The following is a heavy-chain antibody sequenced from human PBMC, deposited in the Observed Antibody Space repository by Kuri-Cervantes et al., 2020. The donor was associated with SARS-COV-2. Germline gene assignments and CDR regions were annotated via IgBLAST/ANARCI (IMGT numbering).Heavy chain of an antibody. CDR1: GFTFSSYA. J-gene: IGHJ4*02. CDR2: ISYDGSNK. CDR3: ASTFLWWERRFDY. Sequence: GESLKISCAASGFTFSSYAMHWVRQAPGKGLEWVAVISYDGSNKYYADSVKGRFTISRDNSKNTLYLQMNSLRAEDTAVYYCASTFLWWERRFDYWGQGTLVTVSS. D-gene: IGHD2-21*01. V-gene: IGHV3-30-3*01.